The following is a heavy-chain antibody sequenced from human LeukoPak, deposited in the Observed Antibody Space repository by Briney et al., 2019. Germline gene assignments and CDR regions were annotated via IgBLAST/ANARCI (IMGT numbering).Heavy chain of an antibody. D-gene: IGHD5-12*01. V-gene: IGHV5-51*01. CDR1: GYSFTNYW. Sequence: GESLKISGKGSGYSFTNYWIGGVRQMPGKGLEWMGIIYPGDSDTRYSPSFQGQVTISADKSINTAYLQWNSRKAPDSAMYYCARRDSGFEFFDYWGQGTLVTVSS. J-gene: IGHJ4*02. CDR2: IYPGDSDT. CDR3: ARRDSGFEFFDY.